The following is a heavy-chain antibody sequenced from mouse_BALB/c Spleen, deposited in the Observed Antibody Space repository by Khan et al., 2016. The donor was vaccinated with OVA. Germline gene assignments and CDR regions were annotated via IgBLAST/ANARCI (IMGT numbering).Heavy chain of an antibody. Sequence: VQLQESGPGLVQPSQSLSITCTVSGFSLTSYGVPWVRQSPGKGLEWLGVIWSGGSTDYNSAFISRLTISKDNSKSQVFFKMNSLQANDTAIYYCARTYFSYGNYWDYYTMDYGGQGTSVTVSS. V-gene: IGHV2-2*02. D-gene: IGHD2-1*01. J-gene: IGHJ4*01. CDR1: GFSLTSYG. CDR2: IWSGGST. CDR3: ARTYFSYGNYWDYYTMDY.